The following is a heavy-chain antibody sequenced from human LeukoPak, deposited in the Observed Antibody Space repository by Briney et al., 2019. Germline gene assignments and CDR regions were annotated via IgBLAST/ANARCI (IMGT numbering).Heavy chain of an antibody. J-gene: IGHJ4*02. D-gene: IGHD5-18*01. CDR1: GYSISSGYY. CDR2: IYHSGST. CDR3: ARVGGYSYGLYYFDY. Sequence: SETLSLTCTVSGYSISSGYYWGWIRQPPGKGLEWIGSIYHSGSTYYNPSLKSRVTISVDTSKNQFSLKLRSVTAADTAVYYCARVGGYSYGLYYFDYWGQGTLVTVSS. V-gene: IGHV4-38-2*02.